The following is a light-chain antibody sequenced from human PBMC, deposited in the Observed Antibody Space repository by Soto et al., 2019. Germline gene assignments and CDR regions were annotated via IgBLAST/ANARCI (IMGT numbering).Light chain of an antibody. J-gene: IGLJ2*01. V-gene: IGLV1-51*01. CDR3: GTWDSSLSATVV. CDR1: SSNIGNNY. Sequence: QSVLTQPPSVSAAPGQKVTISCSGSSSNIGNNYVSWYQQLPGTAPKLLIYDNNKRPSGIPDRFSGSKSGTSATLGITGLQTGDEAYYYCGTWDSSLSATVVFGGGTKVTVL. CDR2: DNN.